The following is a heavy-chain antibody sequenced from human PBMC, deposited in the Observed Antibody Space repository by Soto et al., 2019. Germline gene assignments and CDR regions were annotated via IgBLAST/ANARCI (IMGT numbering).Heavy chain of an antibody. CDR2: IYYSGST. V-gene: IGHV4-59*01. Sequence: SETLSLTCTVSGGSISSYYWSWIRQPPGKGLEWIGYIYYSGSTNYNPSLKSRVTISVDTSKNQFSLKLSSVTAADTAVYYCARDFGSDAFYIWGQGTMVTVSS. D-gene: IGHD3-10*01. J-gene: IGHJ3*02. CDR1: GGSISSYY. CDR3: ARDFGSDAFYI.